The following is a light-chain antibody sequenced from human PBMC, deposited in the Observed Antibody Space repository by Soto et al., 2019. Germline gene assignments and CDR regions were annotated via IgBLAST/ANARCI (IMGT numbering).Light chain of an antibody. V-gene: IGKV3-20*01. CDR3: QQFGSGWT. Sequence: EVVLTQSPGTLSLSRGETATLSCRASQSISSNHLAWYQQKPGQAPRLLIYGASSRPTGIPDRFSGSGSGTDFTLTISRLEPEDFAVFYCQQFGSGWTFGQGTKVDIK. J-gene: IGKJ1*01. CDR2: GAS. CDR1: QSISSNH.